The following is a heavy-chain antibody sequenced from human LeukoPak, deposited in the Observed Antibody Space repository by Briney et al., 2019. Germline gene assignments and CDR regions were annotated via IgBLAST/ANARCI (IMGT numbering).Heavy chain of an antibody. Sequence: SETLSLTCAVYGGSFSGYYWSWIRQPPGKGLEWIGEINHSGSTNYNPSLKSRVTISVDTSKNQFSLKLSSVTAADTAVYYCARHFRGDGYKTFDYWGQGTLVTVSS. CDR3: ARHFRGDGYKTFDY. V-gene: IGHV4-34*01. D-gene: IGHD5-24*01. CDR2: INHSGST. CDR1: GGSFSGYY. J-gene: IGHJ4*02.